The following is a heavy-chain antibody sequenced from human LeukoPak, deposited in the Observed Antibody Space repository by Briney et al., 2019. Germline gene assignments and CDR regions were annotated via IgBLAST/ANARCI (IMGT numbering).Heavy chain of an antibody. V-gene: IGHV5-51*01. CDR2: IYPGDSDN. CDR3: ARRLDYAYGYYFDY. Sequence: KSSGYRFTSYWRAWLGQMPGKDLDWMGIIYPGDSDNSYSPSFQGQVTISADKSISTAYLQWSSLKASDTAMYYCARRLDYAYGYYFDYWGQGTLVSVSS. J-gene: IGHJ4*02. D-gene: IGHD3-16*01. CDR1: GYRFTSYW.